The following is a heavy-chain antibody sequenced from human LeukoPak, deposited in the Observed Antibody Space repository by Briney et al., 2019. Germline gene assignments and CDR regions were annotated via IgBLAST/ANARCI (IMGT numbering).Heavy chain of an antibody. CDR1: GYTFTGYY. J-gene: IGHJ4*02. CDR2: INPNSGGT. CDR3: ARNYGDYVSPWFDY. V-gene: IGHV1-2*06. Sequence: GASVKVSCKASGYTFTGYYVHWVRQAPGQGLEWMGRINPNSGGTNYAQKFQGRVTMTRDTSISTAYMELSRLRSDDTAVYYCARNYGDYVSPWFDYWGQGTLVTVSS. D-gene: IGHD4-17*01.